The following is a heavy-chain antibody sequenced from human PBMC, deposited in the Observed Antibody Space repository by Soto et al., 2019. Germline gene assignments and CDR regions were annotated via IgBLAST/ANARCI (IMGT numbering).Heavy chain of an antibody. CDR2: INHSGST. CDR1: GGSFSGYY. D-gene: IGHD4-4*01. V-gene: IGHV4-34*01. J-gene: IGHJ6*02. CDR3: ARVGSTVTTSGAVSV. Sequence: TPETLSLTCAVYGGSFSGYYWSWIRQPPGKGLEWIGEINHSGSTNYNPSLKSRLTISVDTSKNQFSLKVSSVTAADTALYYCARVGSTVTTSGAVSVWGQGTTVTVSS.